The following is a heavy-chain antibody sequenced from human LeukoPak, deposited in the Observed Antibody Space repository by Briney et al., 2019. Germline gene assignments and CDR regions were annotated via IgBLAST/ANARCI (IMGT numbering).Heavy chain of an antibody. CDR3: ARTTHIVVVTAVFDY. CDR1: GFTFSSYA. D-gene: IGHD2-21*02. J-gene: IGHJ4*02. V-gene: IGHV3-30*04. CDR2: ISYDGSNK. Sequence: GGSLRLSCAASGFTFSSYAMHWVRQAPGKGLEWVAVISYDGSNKYYADSVKGRFTISRDNSKNTLYLQMNSLRAEDTAVYYCARTTHIVVVTAVFDYWGQGTLVTVSS.